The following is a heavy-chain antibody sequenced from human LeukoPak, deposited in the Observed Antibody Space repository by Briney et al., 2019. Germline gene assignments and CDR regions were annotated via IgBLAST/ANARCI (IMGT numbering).Heavy chain of an antibody. CDR3: ARRGSTGYFDY. V-gene: IGHV4-39*01. Sequence: PSETLSLTCTVSGGSISSSSYYWGWIRQPPGKGLEWIGSIYYSGSTYYNPSLKSRVTISVDTSKNQFSLKLSSVTAADTAVYYCARRGSTGYFDYWGQGTLVTVSS. J-gene: IGHJ4*02. D-gene: IGHD3-10*01. CDR1: GGSISSSSYY. CDR2: IYYSGST.